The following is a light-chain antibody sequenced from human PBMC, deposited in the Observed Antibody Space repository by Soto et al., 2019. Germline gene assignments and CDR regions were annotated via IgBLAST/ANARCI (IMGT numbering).Light chain of an antibody. CDR3: LQFKNWPLT. CDR1: QSVGSN. CDR2: GAS. J-gene: IGKJ4*01. V-gene: IGKV3-15*01. Sequence: EIVMTQSPATLPVSPGERVTLSCWASQSVGSNLAWYQRKPGQAPRLLIYGASTRVTGIPDRFSGSGSGTEFTLTISSLQSEDFAVYYCLQFKNWPLTFGEGTKVEIK.